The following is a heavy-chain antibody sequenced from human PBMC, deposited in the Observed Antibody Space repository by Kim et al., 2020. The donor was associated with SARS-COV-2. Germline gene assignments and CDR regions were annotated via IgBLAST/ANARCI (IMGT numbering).Heavy chain of an antibody. CDR1: GGSVSSGSYY. J-gene: IGHJ6*02. D-gene: IGHD3-9*01. Sequence: SETLSLTCTVSGGSVSSGSYYWSWIRQPPGKGLEWIGYIYYSGSTNYNPSLKSRVTISVDTSKNQFSLKLSSVTAADTAVYYCARVDLGLVNYYGMDVWGQGTTVTVSS. V-gene: IGHV4-61*01. CDR2: IYYSGST. CDR3: ARVDLGLVNYYGMDV.